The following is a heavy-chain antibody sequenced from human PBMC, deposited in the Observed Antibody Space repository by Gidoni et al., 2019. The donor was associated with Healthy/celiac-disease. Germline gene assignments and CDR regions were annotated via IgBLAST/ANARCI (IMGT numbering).Heavy chain of an antibody. CDR1: GYTFTTYG. J-gene: IGHJ4*02. D-gene: IGHD3-3*01. CDR2: ISAYNGNT. V-gene: IGHV1-18*04. Sequence: QVQLVQSGAEVKKPGASVKVSCKASGYTFTTYGISWVRQAPGQGLEWMGWISAYNGNTNYAQKLQGRVTMTTDTSTSTAYMELRSLRSDDTAVYYCARVWDEAYREWLPTGGFDYWGQGTLVTVSS. CDR3: ARVWDEAYREWLPTGGFDY.